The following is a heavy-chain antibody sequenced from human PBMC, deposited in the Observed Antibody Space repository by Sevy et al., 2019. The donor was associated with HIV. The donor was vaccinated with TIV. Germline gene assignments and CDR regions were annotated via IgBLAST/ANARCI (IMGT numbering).Heavy chain of an antibody. CDR1: GFTFSSYA. J-gene: IGHJ4*02. D-gene: IGHD6-6*01. Sequence: GGSLRLSCAASGFTFSSYAMSWVRQAPGKGLEWISAISGSDGSTYYTDSVKGRFTISRDNSKNTLYLQMNSLRVEDTAVYYWAKDQYSSSSIDELFDYWGQGTLVTVSS. V-gene: IGHV3-23*01. CDR3: AKDQYSSSSIDELFDY. CDR2: ISGSDGST.